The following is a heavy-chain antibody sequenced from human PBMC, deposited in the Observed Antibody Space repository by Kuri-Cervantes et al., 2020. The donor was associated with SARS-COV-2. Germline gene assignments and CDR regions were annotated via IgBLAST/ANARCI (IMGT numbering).Heavy chain of an antibody. CDR2: ISGSGGST. Sequence: GGSLRLSCAASGFTFSSYSMNWVRQAPGKGLEWVSAISGSGGSTYYADSVKGRFTISRDNSKNSLYLQMKSLRAEDTAVYYCAKDGGDYDFWSGYYTSGDYDAFDIWGQGTMVTVSS. CDR3: AKDGGDYDFWSGYYTSGDYDAFDI. D-gene: IGHD3-3*01. J-gene: IGHJ3*02. CDR1: GFTFSSYS. V-gene: IGHV3-23*01.